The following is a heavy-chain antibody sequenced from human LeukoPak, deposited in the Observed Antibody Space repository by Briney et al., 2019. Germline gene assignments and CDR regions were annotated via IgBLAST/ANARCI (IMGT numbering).Heavy chain of an antibody. V-gene: IGHV3-72*01. Sequence: GGSLRLSCAASGFTFSDHYMDWVRQAPGKGLEWVGRTRNKANSYTTEYAASVKGRFTISRDDSKNSLYLQMNSLKTEDTAVYYCAREGRSGYDSEFDYWGQGTLVTVSS. J-gene: IGHJ4*02. D-gene: IGHD5-12*01. CDR2: TRNKANSYTT. CDR1: GFTFSDHY. CDR3: AREGRSGYDSEFDY.